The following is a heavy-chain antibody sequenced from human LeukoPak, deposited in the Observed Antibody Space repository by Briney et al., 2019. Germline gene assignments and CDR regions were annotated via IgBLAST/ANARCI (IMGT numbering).Heavy chain of an antibody. V-gene: IGHV3-23*01. D-gene: IGHD4-17*01. CDR3: AKEKNTHYGDPGGWYFDL. J-gene: IGHJ2*01. CDR2: ISSTGGTT. CDR1: GITFSSYG. Sequence: SGGTLRLSCAASGITFSSYGMSWVRQAPGKGLEWVSSISSTGGTTYYADSVKGRFTISRDNSKNTLYLQMNSLRAEDTAVYYCAKEKNTHYGDPGGWYFDLWGRGTLVTVSS.